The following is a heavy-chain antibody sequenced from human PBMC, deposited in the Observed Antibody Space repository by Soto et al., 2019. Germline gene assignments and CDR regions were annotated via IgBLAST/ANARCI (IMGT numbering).Heavy chain of an antibody. CDR3: ARAVVTAQEYYFDY. D-gene: IGHD2-21*02. J-gene: IGHJ4*02. Sequence: GASVKVSCKASGYTFTSYGISWVRQAPGQGLEWMGWISAYNGNTNYAQRLQGRVTMTTDTSTSTAYMELRSLRSDDTAVYYCARAVVTAQEYYFDYWGQGTLVTVSS. CDR2: ISAYNGNT. CDR1: GYTFTSYG. V-gene: IGHV1-18*01.